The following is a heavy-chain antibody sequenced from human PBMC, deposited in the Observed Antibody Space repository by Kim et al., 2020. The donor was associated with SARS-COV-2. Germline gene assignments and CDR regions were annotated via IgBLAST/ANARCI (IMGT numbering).Heavy chain of an antibody. CDR1: GFTFSSYG. CDR2: IWYDGSNK. D-gene: IGHD3-10*01. J-gene: IGHJ6*02. Sequence: GGSLRLSCAASGFTFSSYGMYWVRQAPGKGLEWVAIIWYDGSNKYYADSVKGRFTISRDNSKNTLYLQMNSLRAEDTAVYYCAKGQWVGELPTGGDGMDVWGQGTTVTVSS. V-gene: IGHV3-33*06. CDR3: AKGQWVGELPTGGDGMDV.